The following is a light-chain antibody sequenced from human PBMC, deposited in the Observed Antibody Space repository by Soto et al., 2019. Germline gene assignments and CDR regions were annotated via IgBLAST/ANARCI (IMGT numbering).Light chain of an antibody. Sequence: DIQMTQSPSSLSASVGDRVTITCRASQTINTYLNWYQQKPGKDPKLLIYAASTLQSGVPSRFSGSGSGTDVTLTISSLQPEDVAAYYCQQSSSSPKTFGQGTKLEVK. CDR3: QQSSSSPKT. V-gene: IGKV1-39*01. CDR2: AAS. J-gene: IGKJ2*01. CDR1: QTINTY.